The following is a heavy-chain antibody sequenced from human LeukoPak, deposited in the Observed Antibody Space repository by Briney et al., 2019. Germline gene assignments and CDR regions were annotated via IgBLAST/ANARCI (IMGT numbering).Heavy chain of an antibody. CDR1: RFTVSSNS. CDR3: TRNPHPFCSGVHCPSDS. CDR2: IRSKTYSGAT. Sequence: GGSLRLSCAASRFTVSSNSMSWFRQAPWRGLEWVSFIRSKTYSGATDYAASVRGRFVISRDDSESIAYLQMNSLKTEDTGVYYCTRNPHPFCSGVHCPSDSWGQGTLVTVSP. J-gene: IGHJ4*02. D-gene: IGHD2-15*01. V-gene: IGHV3-49*03.